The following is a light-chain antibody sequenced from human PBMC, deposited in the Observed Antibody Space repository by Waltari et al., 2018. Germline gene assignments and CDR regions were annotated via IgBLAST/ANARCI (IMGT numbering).Light chain of an antibody. CDR3: QRYYSGAIT. CDR1: QSVLYNSNNKNF. Sequence: DIVMTQSPDSLAVSLGERATINCRSSQSVLYNSNNKNFLAWYQQKSGQPPKLLIYWASARESGVPDRFSGRGSVTDFTITISRLHAEDVTVYYFQRYYSGAITFGQGTRLEIK. J-gene: IGKJ5*01. CDR2: WAS. V-gene: IGKV4-1*01.